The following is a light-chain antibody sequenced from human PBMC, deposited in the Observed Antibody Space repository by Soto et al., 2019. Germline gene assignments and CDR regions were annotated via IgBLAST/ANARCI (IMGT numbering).Light chain of an antibody. CDR2: EVS. V-gene: IGLV2-8*01. J-gene: IGLJ1*01. CDR3: NSYAGGNTYV. Sequence: QSALTQPASVSGSPGQSISFSCAGSNSDVGSSVYVSWYQQYPGKAPKLMIYEVSKRPSGVPDRFSASKSGNTASLTVSGLQSEDEADYYCNSYAGGNTYVFGTGNKLTVL. CDR1: NSDVGSSVY.